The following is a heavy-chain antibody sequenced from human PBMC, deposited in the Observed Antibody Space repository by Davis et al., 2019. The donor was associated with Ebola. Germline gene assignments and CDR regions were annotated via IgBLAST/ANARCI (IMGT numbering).Heavy chain of an antibody. CDR2: ISYDGSNK. Sequence: PGGSLRLSCAASGFTFSSYGMHWVRQAPGKGLEWVAVISYDGSNKYYADSVKGRFTISRDNSKNTLYLQMNSLRAEDTAVYYCAKDRWGSSYSDGFDYWGQGTLVTVSS. CDR1: GFTFSSYG. V-gene: IGHV3-30*18. J-gene: IGHJ4*02. D-gene: IGHD2-15*01. CDR3: AKDRWGSSYSDGFDY.